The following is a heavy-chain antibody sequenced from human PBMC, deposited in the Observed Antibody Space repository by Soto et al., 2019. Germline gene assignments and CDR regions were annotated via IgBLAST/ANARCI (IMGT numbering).Heavy chain of an antibody. CDR3: ATSLVTYYFFSVIPPGFNWFVF. CDR2: IYYSGST. Sequence: SETLSLTCTVSGGSVSSGSYYWSWIRQPPGKGLEWIGYIYYSGSTNYNPSLKSRVTLSVDTSKNQFSLKLSSVTAADTAVYYCATSLVTYYFFSVIPPGFNWFVFRGQGTLVTGSS. J-gene: IGHJ5*01. V-gene: IGHV4-61*01. CDR1: GGSVSSGSYY. D-gene: IGHD3-3*01.